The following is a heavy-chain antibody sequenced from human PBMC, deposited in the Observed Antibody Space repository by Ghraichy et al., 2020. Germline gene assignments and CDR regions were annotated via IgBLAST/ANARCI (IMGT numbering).Heavy chain of an antibody. CDR3: ARGGSERFGASGAFDI. CDR1: GGSFSGYY. Sequence: SETLSLTCAVYGGSFSGYYWSWIRQPPGKGLEWIGEINHSGSTNYNPSLKSRVTISVDTSKNQFSLKLSSVTAADTAVYYCARGGSERFGASGAFDIWGQGTMVTVSS. V-gene: IGHV4-34*01. D-gene: IGHD3-10*01. CDR2: INHSGST. J-gene: IGHJ3*02.